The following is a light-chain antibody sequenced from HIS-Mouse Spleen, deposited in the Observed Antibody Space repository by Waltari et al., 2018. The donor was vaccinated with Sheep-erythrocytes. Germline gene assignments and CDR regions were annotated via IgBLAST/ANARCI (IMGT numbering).Light chain of an antibody. Sequence: DIVMTQSPDSLAVSLGESATIHCKSSQSVLYSPNNKNYLAWYQQKPGQPPKLLIYWASTRESGVPDRFSGSGSGTDFTLTISSLQAEDVAVYYCQQYYSTLLTFGGGTKVEIK. CDR1: QSVLYSPNNKNY. CDR2: WAS. V-gene: IGKV4-1*01. CDR3: QQYYSTLLT. J-gene: IGKJ4*01.